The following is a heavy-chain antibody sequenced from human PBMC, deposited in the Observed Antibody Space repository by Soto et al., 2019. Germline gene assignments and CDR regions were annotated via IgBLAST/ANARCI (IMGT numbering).Heavy chain of an antibody. J-gene: IGHJ5*02. CDR2: IYYSGST. CDR3: ASSGYSGYEENWFDP. Sequence: ASETLSLTCTVSGGSISSYYWSWIRQPPGKGLEWIGYIYYSGSTNYNPSLKSRVTISVDTSKNQFSLKPSSVTAADTAVYYCASSGYSGYEENWFDPWGQGTLVTVPQ. V-gene: IGHV4-59*08. CDR1: GGSISSYY. D-gene: IGHD5-12*01.